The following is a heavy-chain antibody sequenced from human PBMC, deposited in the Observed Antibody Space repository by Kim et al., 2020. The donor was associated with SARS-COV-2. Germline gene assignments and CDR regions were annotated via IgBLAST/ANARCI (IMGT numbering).Heavy chain of an antibody. J-gene: IGHJ6*02. Sequence: ASVKVSCKASGYTFTGYYMHWVRQAPGQGLEWMGWINPNSGGTNYAQKFQGRVTMTRDTSISTAYMELSRLRSDDTAVYYCARDRDYYSNYYYGMDVWGQGTTVTVSS. CDR3: ARDRDYYSNYYYGMDV. CDR2: INPNSGGT. V-gene: IGHV1-2*02. D-gene: IGHD4-4*01. CDR1: GYTFTGYY.